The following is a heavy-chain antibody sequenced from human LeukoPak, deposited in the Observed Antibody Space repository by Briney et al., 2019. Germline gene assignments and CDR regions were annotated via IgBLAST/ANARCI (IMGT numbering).Heavy chain of an antibody. CDR1: GGTFSSYA. CDR3: ARLSHGYGYYFDY. CDR2: IIPIFGTA. J-gene: IGHJ4*02. V-gene: IGHV1-69*13. D-gene: IGHD5-12*01. Sequence: SVKVSCKASGGTFSSYAISWVRQAPGQGLEWMGGIIPIFGTANYARKFQGRVTITADESTSTAYMELSSLRSEDTAVYYCARLSHGYGYYFDYWGQGTLVTVSS.